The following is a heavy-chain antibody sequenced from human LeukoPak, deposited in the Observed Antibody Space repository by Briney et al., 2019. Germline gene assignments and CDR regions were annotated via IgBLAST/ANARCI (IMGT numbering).Heavy chain of an antibody. D-gene: IGHD6-13*01. Sequence: ASVKVSCKASGDTFSSYTISWVRQAPGQGLEWMGRINPKSGGTDYAQKFQGRVAMTRDTSVSTAYMELSRLRSDDTAVYYCATYTGGWFSWGQGTLVTVSS. CDR2: INPKSGGT. CDR1: GDTFSSYT. V-gene: IGHV1-2*06. J-gene: IGHJ4*02. CDR3: ATYTGGWFS.